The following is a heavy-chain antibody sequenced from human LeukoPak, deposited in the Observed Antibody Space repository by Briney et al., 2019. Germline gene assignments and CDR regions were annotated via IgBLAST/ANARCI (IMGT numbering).Heavy chain of an antibody. V-gene: IGHV1-69*05. CDR1: GGTFSSYA. D-gene: IGHD4-11*01. CDR2: IIPIFGTA. J-gene: IGHJ6*03. Sequence: SVKVSCKASGGTFSSYAISWVRQAPGQGLEWMGGIIPIFGTANYAQKFQGRVTITTDESTSTAYMELSSLRSEDTAVYYCARVRRVTHDSYYYYYMDVWGKGTTVTVSS. CDR3: ARVRRVTHDSYYYYYMDV.